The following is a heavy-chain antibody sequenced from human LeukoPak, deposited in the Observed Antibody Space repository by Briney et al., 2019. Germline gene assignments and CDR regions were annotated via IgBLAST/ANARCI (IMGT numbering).Heavy chain of an antibody. Sequence: SETLSLTCTVSGGSISSYYWSWIRQPPGKGVEWIGYIYYSGSTNYNPSLKSRVTISVDTSKNQFSLKLSSVTAADTAVYYCARETYYYDSSGIYYYYYYMDVWGKGTTVTVSS. CDR1: GGSISSYY. CDR2: IYYSGST. D-gene: IGHD3-22*01. J-gene: IGHJ6*03. CDR3: ARETYYYDSSGIYYYYYYMDV. V-gene: IGHV4-59*01.